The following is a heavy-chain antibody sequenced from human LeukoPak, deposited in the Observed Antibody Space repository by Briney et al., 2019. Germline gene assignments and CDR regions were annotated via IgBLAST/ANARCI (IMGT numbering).Heavy chain of an antibody. CDR3: ARTTTVTTALGFDP. Sequence: SVKVSCKASGYTFTGYYMHWVRQAPGQGLEWMGRIIPILGIANYAQKFQGRVTITADKSTSTAYMELSSLRSEDTAVYYCARTTTVTTALGFDPWGQGTLVTVSS. J-gene: IGHJ5*02. CDR1: GYTFTGYY. D-gene: IGHD4-17*01. CDR2: IIPILGIA. V-gene: IGHV1-69*02.